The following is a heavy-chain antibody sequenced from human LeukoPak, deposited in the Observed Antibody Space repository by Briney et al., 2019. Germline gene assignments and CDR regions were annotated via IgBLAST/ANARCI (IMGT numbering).Heavy chain of an antibody. V-gene: IGHV3-33*08. Sequence: PGGSLRLSCAASGFTFSSYGMHWVRQAPGKGLEWVAVIWYDGSNKYYADSVKGRFTISRDNFKNTLYLQMNSLRAEDTAVYYCARDPKYYDSSGYSDYWGQGTLVTVSS. D-gene: IGHD3-22*01. CDR2: IWYDGSNK. J-gene: IGHJ4*02. CDR3: ARDPKYYDSSGYSDY. CDR1: GFTFSSYG.